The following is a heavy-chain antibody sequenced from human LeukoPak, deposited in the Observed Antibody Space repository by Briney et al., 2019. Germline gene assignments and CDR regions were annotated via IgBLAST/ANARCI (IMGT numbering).Heavy chain of an antibody. Sequence: RGESLKISCKGSGYAFSSCWIGWVRQMPGKGLEWMGIIYPGDSDTRYSPSLQGQVTISVDTSIGTAYLQWSSLKASDTAIYYCARQNDFRLDYWGQGTLVTVSS. CDR3: ARQNDFRLDY. D-gene: IGHD3-3*01. V-gene: IGHV5-51*01. J-gene: IGHJ4*02. CDR2: IYPGDSDT. CDR1: GYAFSSCW.